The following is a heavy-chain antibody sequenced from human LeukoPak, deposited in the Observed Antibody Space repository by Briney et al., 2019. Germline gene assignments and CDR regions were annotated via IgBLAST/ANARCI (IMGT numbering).Heavy chain of an antibody. CDR3: ARVSLVRGAPDYYFDY. CDR1: GGSIMTTHW. D-gene: IGHD3-10*01. V-gene: IGHV4-4*02. CDR2: IYHTGTT. Sequence: SGTLSLTCAVSGGSIMTTHWWSWVRQPPGKGLEWIGEIYHTGTTNYSPSLKSRVSISVDTSKNQFSLKLSSVTAADTAVYYCARVSLVRGAPDYYFDYWGQGTLVTVSS. J-gene: IGHJ4*02.